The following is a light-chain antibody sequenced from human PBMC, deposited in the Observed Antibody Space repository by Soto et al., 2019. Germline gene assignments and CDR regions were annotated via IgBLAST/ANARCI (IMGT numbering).Light chain of an antibody. V-gene: IGLV4-60*02. CDR1: SGHSGYI. CDR3: ETWDSKTHV. Sequence: QAVVTQSSSASASLGSSVRLTCTLSSGHSGYIIAWHQQQPGKAPRYFMKLEGSGTYNKGSGVPDRFSGSSSGADRYLTIYSLQFEDEADYYCETWDSKTHVFGTGTKVTVL. J-gene: IGLJ1*01. CDR2: LEGSGTY.